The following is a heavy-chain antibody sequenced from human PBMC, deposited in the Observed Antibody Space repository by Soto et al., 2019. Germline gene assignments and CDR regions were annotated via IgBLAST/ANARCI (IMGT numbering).Heavy chain of an antibody. J-gene: IGHJ6*02. CDR3: ARVEDYYGFPHYYYGMDV. V-gene: IGHV1-69*13. CDR2: IIPIFGTA. Sequence: SVKVSCKASGGTFSSYAINWVRQAPGQGLEWMGGIIPIFGTANYAQKFQGRVTITADESTSTAYMELSSLRSKDTAVYYCARVEDYYGFPHYYYGMDVWGQGTTVTVSS. D-gene: IGHD3-10*01. CDR1: GGTFSSYA.